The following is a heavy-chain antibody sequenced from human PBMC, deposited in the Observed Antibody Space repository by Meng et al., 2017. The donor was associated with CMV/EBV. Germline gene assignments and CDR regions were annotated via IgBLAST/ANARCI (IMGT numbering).Heavy chain of an antibody. J-gene: IGHJ3*02. CDR2: IIPILGIA. D-gene: IGHD2-8*01. Sequence: SVKVSSKASGGTFSSYAISWVRQAPGQGLEWMGGIIPILGIANYAQKFQGRVTITADKSTSTAYMELSSLRSEDTAVYYCAREGVMTAFDIWGQGTMVTVSS. CDR1: GGTFSSYA. CDR3: AREGVMTAFDI. V-gene: IGHV1-69*10.